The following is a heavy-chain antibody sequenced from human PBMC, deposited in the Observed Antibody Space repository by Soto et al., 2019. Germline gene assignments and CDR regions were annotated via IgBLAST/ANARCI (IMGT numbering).Heavy chain of an antibody. CDR1: GFTFDDYA. Sequence: GGSLRLSCAASGFTFDDYAMHWVRQAPGKGLEWVSGISWNSGSIGYADSVKGRFTISRDNAKNSLYLQMNSLRAEDTALYYCAKGPTLICSSTSCYVRGGIDYFDYWGQGTLVTVSS. CDR3: AKGPTLICSSTSCYVRGGIDYFDY. V-gene: IGHV3-9*01. J-gene: IGHJ4*02. D-gene: IGHD2-2*01. CDR2: ISWNSGSI.